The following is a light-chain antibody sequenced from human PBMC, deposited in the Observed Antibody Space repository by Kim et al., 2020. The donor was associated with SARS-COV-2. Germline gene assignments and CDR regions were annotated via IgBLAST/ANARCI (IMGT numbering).Light chain of an antibody. Sequence: VALGETARITCGGNNIGSKNVHWYQQKPGQAPVLVIYRDSNRPSGIPERFSGSNSGNTATLTISRAQAGDEADYYCQVWDSSTWVFGGGTQLTVL. CDR3: QVWDSSTWV. V-gene: IGLV3-9*01. J-gene: IGLJ3*02. CDR2: RDS. CDR1: NIGSKN.